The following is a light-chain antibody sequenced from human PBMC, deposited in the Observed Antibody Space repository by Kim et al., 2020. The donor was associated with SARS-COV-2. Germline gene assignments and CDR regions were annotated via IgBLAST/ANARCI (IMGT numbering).Light chain of an antibody. Sequence: VSPGERATLSCRASHSVSSNLAWYQQIPGQAPRLLIYGASTRATGIPARFSGSGSGTEFTLTISSLQSEDFEVYYCQQYNNWPLTFGQGTKVEIK. V-gene: IGKV3-15*01. CDR2: GAS. CDR3: QQYNNWPLT. CDR1: HSVSSN. J-gene: IGKJ1*01.